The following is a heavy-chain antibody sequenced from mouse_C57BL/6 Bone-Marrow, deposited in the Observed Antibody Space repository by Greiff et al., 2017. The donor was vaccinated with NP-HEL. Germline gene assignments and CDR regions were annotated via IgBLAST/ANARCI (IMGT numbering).Heavy chain of an antibody. CDR3: TTLYDGPLVAY. CDR2: IDPENGDT. D-gene: IGHD2-3*01. CDR1: GFNIKDDY. V-gene: IGHV14-4*01. J-gene: IGHJ3*01. Sequence: VHVKQSGAELVRPGASVKLSCTASGFNIKDDYMHWVKQRPEQGLEWIGWIDPENGDTEYASKFQGKATITADTSSNTAYLQLSSLTSEDTAVYYCTTLYDGPLVAYWGQGTLVTVSA.